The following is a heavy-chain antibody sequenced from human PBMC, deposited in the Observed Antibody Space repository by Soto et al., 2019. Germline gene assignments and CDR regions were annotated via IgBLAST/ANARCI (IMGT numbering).Heavy chain of an antibody. J-gene: IGHJ4*02. D-gene: IGHD3-16*01. CDR2: INHSGST. CDR3: AHKGGGDRILDY. V-gene: IGHV4-34*01. CDR1: GGSFSGYS. Sequence: PSETLSLTCAVYGGSFSGYSWTWIRQPPGTGLEWIGEINHSGSTNFNPSLKSRVTISVDTSKNQFSLKLTSVTAADTAVYYCAHKGGGDRILDYWGQGTLVTVSS.